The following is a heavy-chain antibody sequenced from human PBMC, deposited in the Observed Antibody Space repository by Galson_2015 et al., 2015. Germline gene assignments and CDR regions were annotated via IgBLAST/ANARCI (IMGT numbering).Heavy chain of an antibody. Sequence: SVKVSCKASGYTFTGYYMHWVRQAPGQGLEWMGWINPNSGGTNYAQKFQGWVTMTRDTSISTAYMELSRLRSDDTAVYYCARATPLRYVIPWFDPWGQGTLVTVSS. D-gene: IGHD2-8*01. CDR1: GYTFTGYY. J-gene: IGHJ5*02. CDR2: INPNSGGT. CDR3: ARATPLRYVIPWFDP. V-gene: IGHV1-2*04.